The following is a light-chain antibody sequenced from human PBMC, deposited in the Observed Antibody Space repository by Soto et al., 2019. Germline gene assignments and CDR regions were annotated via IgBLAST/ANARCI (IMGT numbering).Light chain of an antibody. V-gene: IGLV1-40*01. CDR2: GNS. CDR3: QSYDSSLSVV. Sequence: QSVLTQPPSVYGAPGQRVTISCTGSSSNIGAGYDVHWYQQLPGTAPKLLIYGNSNRPSGVPDRFSGSKSGTSASLAITGLQAEDEADYYCQSYDSSLSVVFGTGTKLNVL. J-gene: IGLJ1*01. CDR1: SSNIGAGYD.